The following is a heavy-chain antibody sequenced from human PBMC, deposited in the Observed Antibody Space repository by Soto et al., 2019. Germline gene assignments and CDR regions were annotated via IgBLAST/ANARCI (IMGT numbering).Heavy chain of an antibody. CDR2: VYYTGST. Sequence: SETLSLTCSVSGGSISGSYWSWIRQSPGKGLEWLGYVYYTGSTNYSPSLRSRVSISVDTSKNEFSLRLSSVTAADTAVYFCARSVAVPGAHIDYWGQGTQVTVSS. CDR3: ARSVAVPGAHIDY. V-gene: IGHV4-59*01. D-gene: IGHD6-19*01. J-gene: IGHJ4*02. CDR1: GGSISGSY.